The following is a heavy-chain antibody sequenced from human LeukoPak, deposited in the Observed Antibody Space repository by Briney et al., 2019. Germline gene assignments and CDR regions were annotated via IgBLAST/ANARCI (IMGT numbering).Heavy chain of an antibody. CDR3: ARGRRDAFDI. CDR1: GFTFSSYG. CDR2: ISYDGSNK. J-gene: IGHJ3*02. V-gene: IGHV3-30*03. Sequence: PGRSLRLSCAASGFTFSSYGMHWVRQAPGKGLEWVAVISYDGSNKYYADSVKGRFTISRDNSKNTLYLQMNSLRAEDTAVYYCARGRRDAFDIWGQGTMVTVSS.